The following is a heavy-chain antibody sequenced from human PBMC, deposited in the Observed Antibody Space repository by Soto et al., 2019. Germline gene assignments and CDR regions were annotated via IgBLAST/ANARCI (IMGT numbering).Heavy chain of an antibody. CDR3: AKVELVATIGPDAFDI. J-gene: IGHJ3*02. D-gene: IGHD5-12*01. CDR2: ISGSGCST. CDR1: GFTFSSYA. Sequence: GGSLRLSCAASGFTFSSYAMSWVRQAPGKGLEWVSAISGSGCSTYYADSVKGRFTISRDNSKNTLYLQMNSLRAEDTAVYYCAKVELVATIGPDAFDIWGQGTMVTVSS. V-gene: IGHV3-23*01.